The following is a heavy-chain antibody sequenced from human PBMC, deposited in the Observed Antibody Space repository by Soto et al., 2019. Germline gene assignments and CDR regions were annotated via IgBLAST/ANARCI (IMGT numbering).Heavy chain of an antibody. D-gene: IGHD3-10*01. CDR2: ISGRGGST. CDR1: GFSFSSYA. V-gene: IGHV3-23*01. Sequence: EVQLLESGGGLVQPGGSLRLSRAASGFSFSSYAVSWLRQAPGKGLEWVPAISGRGGSTYYADSVKGRFTISRDNSKNTLYLQMNSLRAEDTAVYYCAKARGDYYYCSGSYYDYWGQGTLVTVSS. CDR3: AKARGDYYYCSGSYYDY. J-gene: IGHJ4*02.